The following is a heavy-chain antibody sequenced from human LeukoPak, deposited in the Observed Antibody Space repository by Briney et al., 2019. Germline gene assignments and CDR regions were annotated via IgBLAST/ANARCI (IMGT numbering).Heavy chain of an antibody. V-gene: IGHV1-3*01. D-gene: IGHD3-3*01. CDR2: INAGNGNT. CDR1: GYTFTSYA. Sequence: ASVKVSGKASGYTFTSYAMHWVRQAPGQRLEWMGWINAGNGNTKYSQKFQGRVTITRDTSASTAYMELSSLRSEDTAVYYCARDPESSFLEYGMDVWGQGTTVTVSS. J-gene: IGHJ6*02. CDR3: ARDPESSFLEYGMDV.